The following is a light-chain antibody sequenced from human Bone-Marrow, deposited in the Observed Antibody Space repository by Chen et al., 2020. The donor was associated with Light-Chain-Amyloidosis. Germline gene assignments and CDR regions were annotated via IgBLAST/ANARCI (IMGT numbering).Light chain of an antibody. Sequence: ELTQPPSVSVSPGQRARITCSGDDLPTKYAYWYQQKPGQAPVLVIHRDTERPSGISERFSGSSSGTTATLTISGVQAEDEADYHCQSADSSGTYEVIIGGGTKLTVL. CDR1: DLPTKY. CDR3: QSADSSGTYEVI. CDR2: RDT. J-gene: IGLJ2*01. V-gene: IGLV3-25*03.